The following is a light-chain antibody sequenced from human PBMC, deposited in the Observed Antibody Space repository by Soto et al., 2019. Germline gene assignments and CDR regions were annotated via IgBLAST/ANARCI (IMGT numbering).Light chain of an antibody. Sequence: QSVLTQPASVAGSPGQSITISGAGTSSYVGGYIYVSWYQQHPGKAPKRMIYDVTSRPSGVSYRFSGSKSGNTASLTMSGLQAEDEADYYCSSYTTSSSYVSGTGTMVTVL. J-gene: IGLJ1*01. CDR3: SSYTTSSSYV. V-gene: IGLV2-14*01. CDR1: SSYVGGYIY. CDR2: DVT.